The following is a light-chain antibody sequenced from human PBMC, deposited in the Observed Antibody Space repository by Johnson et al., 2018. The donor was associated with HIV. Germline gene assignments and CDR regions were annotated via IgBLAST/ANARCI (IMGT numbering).Light chain of an antibody. Sequence: QSVLTQPPSVSAAPGQMVTISCSGSSSNIGRNYVSWYQQLPGTAPKLLIYQNTWRPSWIPDRFSGSTSGTSATLGIAGLQTGDEADYFCGTWDNSLNVYVFGTATKVTVL. J-gene: IGLJ1*01. CDR1: SSNIGRNY. V-gene: IGLV1-51*02. CDR3: GTWDNSLNVYV. CDR2: QNT.